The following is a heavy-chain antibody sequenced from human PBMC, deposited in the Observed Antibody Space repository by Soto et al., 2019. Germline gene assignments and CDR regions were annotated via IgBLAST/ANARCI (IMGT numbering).Heavy chain of an antibody. CDR3: ARLRSGHWFDP. D-gene: IGHD3-10*01. CDR1: GGSISSSSYY. V-gene: IGHV4-39*01. Sequence: QLQLQESGPGLVKPSETLSLTCTVSGGSISSSSYYWGWIRQPPGKGLEWIGSIYYSGSTYYNPSLRSRVTISVDTSKNQFSLKLSSVPAADTAVYYCARLRSGHWFDPWGQGTLVTVSS. J-gene: IGHJ5*02. CDR2: IYYSGST.